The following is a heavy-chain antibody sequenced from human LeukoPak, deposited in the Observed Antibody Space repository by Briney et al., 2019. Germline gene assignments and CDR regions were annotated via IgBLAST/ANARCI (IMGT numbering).Heavy chain of an antibody. J-gene: IGHJ4*02. CDR3: ARAEIGVSGELLSRFDY. CDR2: IIPIFGTA. D-gene: IGHD3-10*01. CDR1: GGTFSSYA. Sequence: AASVTVSCKASGGTFSSYAISWVRQAPGQGLEWMGGIIPIFGTANYAQKFQGRVTITADKSTSTAYMELSSLRSEDTAVYYCARAEIGVSGELLSRFDYWGQGTLVTVSS. V-gene: IGHV1-69*06.